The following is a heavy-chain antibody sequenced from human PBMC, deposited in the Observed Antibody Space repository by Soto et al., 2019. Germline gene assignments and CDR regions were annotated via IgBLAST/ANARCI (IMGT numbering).Heavy chain of an antibody. CDR2: IIPLLGIA. Sequence: QVQLVQSGAEVKKPGSSVKVSCKASGGTFSSYTISWVRQAPGQGLEWMGRIIPLLGIANYAQKFQGRVTITHDKTPTTAYMQLTSLRSEATAGYYCARDCSSTSCYAYPWGQGTLVTVSS. V-gene: IGHV1-69*08. D-gene: IGHD2-2*01. CDR1: GGTFSSYT. CDR3: ARDCSSTSCYAYP. J-gene: IGHJ5*02.